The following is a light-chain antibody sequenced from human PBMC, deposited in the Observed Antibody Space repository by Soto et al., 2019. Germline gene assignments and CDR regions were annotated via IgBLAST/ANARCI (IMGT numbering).Light chain of an antibody. CDR3: CSYAGNSGV. CDR1: SSDVGSYNF. CDR2: EVS. Sequence: QSVLTQPASVSGSPGQSIIISCTGTSSDVGSYNFVSWYQQHPGKAPKLMIYEVSKRPSGVSNRFSGSKSGNTASLTISGLQPEDEADYYCCSYAGNSGVFGGGTKVTVL. V-gene: IGLV2-23*02. J-gene: IGLJ3*02.